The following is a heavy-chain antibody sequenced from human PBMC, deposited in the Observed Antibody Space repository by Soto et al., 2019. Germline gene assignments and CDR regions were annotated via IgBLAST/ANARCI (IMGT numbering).Heavy chain of an antibody. Sequence: GGSLRLSCATSGFTFTDYSMSWIRQAPGKGLEWLAFIDSRGRTLSYADSVKGRFTISRDNAKNSLYLQMHSLRADDTAVYYCARQAARNYIDSWGQGDVVTVSS. J-gene: IGHJ4*02. CDR3: ARQAARNYIDS. CDR1: GFTFTDYS. D-gene: IGHD6-6*01. CDR2: IDSRGRTL. V-gene: IGHV3-11*01.